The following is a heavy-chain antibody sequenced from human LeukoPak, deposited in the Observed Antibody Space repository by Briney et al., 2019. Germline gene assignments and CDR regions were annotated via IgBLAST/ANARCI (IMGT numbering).Heavy chain of an antibody. CDR2: IYYSGST. CDR3: ARDVGYCSGGSCYSMAY. Sequence: SETLSLTCSVSGDSISSTSYYWSWIRQPPGKGLEWIGYIYYSGSTNYNPSLRSRVTISVDTSKNQFSLKLRSVTAADTAVYYCARDVGYCSGGSCYSMAYWGQGTLATVSS. J-gene: IGHJ4*02. CDR1: GDSISSTSYY. D-gene: IGHD2-15*01. V-gene: IGHV4-61*01.